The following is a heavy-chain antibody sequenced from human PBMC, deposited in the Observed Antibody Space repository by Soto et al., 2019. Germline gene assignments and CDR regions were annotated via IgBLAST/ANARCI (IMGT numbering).Heavy chain of an antibody. Sequence: QEQLLQSGAEVRKPGSSVKVSCKASGGTFNNYAVSWVRQAPGQGLEWMGGIIPMFETVNYAQRFQGRLTIAADESTSTAYMALTSLTSADTAISVGARGLRTGNYGMDVWGQGTTVTVSS. V-gene: IGHV1-69*01. J-gene: IGHJ6*02. CDR3: ARGLRTGNYGMDV. D-gene: IGHD2-15*01. CDR1: GGTFNNYA. CDR2: IIPMFETV.